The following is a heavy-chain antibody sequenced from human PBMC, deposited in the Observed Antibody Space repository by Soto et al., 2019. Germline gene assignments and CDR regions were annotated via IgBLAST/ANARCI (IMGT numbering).Heavy chain of an antibody. J-gene: IGHJ4*02. CDR3: ATFYGDYVSY. CDR2: IYYSGST. D-gene: IGHD4-17*01. CDR1: GGSISSGDYY. V-gene: IGHV4-30-4*01. Sequence: ASETLSLTCTVSGGSISSGDYYWSWFRQPPGKGLEWIGYIYYSGSTFYNPSLKSRVTISVDTSKNQFSLKLSSVTAADTAVYYCATFYGDYVSYWGQGTLVTVSS.